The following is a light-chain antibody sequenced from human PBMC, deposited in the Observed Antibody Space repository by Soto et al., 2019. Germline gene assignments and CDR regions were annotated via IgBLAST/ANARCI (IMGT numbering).Light chain of an antibody. CDR2: DVS. V-gene: IGLV2-18*02. Sequence: QSALTQPPSVSGSPGQSVTISCTGTSSDVGGYNRVSWYQQPPGKAPKLLIYDVSNRPSGGSTRFSGSKSGNTASLTISGLQADDEADYYCTSYATGSAYVFGPGTKVTVL. CDR1: SSDVGGYNR. J-gene: IGLJ1*01. CDR3: TSYATGSAYV.